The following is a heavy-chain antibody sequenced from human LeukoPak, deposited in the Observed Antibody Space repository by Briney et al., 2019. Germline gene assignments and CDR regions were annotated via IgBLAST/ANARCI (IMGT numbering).Heavy chain of an antibody. CDR3: TRVVAGRAGLMDV. CDR2: ISYDGSNK. Sequence: GGSLRLSCAASGFTFSSYAMHWVRQAPGKGLEWVAVISYDGSNKYYADSVKGRFTISRDNSKNTLYLQMNSLRAEETALYYCTRVVAGRAGLMDVWGRGTTVTVSS. J-gene: IGHJ6*02. D-gene: IGHD6-13*01. CDR1: GFTFSSYA. V-gene: IGHV3-30-3*01.